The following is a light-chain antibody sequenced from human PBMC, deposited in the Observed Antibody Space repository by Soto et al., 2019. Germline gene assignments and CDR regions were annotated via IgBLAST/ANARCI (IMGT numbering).Light chain of an antibody. CDR2: DAS. J-gene: IGKJ1*01. Sequence: FHMTQSPSTLPASXGYRVTLTCRARHNIRSGLAWFHQNPGKAXKLLIYDASILESGVTQRFSGSGSGTEFNITISSLQTDDLSTYECQQYHSYWTFGQGTKVDIK. V-gene: IGKV1-5*01. CDR1: HNIRSG. CDR3: QQYHSYWT.